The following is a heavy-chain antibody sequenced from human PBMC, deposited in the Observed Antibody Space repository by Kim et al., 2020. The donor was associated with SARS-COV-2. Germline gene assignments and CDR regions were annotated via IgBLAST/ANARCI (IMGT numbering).Heavy chain of an antibody. D-gene: IGHD3-16*01. CDR2: IRSQANNYAT. Sequence: GGSLRLSCATSGFDFSGSALHWVRQASGKGLEWVGRIRSQANNYATTYRESVEGRFTISRDDSKNTAYLQMNSLETDDTAMYYCTRRRFYCGSNGYTSDSW. CDR1: GFDFSGSA. V-gene: IGHV3-73*01. J-gene: IGHJ5*01. CDR3: TRRRFYCGSNGYTSDS.